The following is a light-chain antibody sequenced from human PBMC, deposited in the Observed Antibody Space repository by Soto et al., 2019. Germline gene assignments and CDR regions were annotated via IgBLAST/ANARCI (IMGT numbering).Light chain of an antibody. CDR1: STDVGGYNY. CDR3: FSYTSGNTRV. Sequence: QSALTQPASVSGSPGQSITISCSGSSTDVGGYNYDSWYQHLPDEAPKLLIYEVSNRPSGISTRFSGSKSGNTASLTISGLQAEDEADYYCFSYTSGNTRVFGTGTKLTVL. V-gene: IGLV2-14*01. J-gene: IGLJ1*01. CDR2: EVS.